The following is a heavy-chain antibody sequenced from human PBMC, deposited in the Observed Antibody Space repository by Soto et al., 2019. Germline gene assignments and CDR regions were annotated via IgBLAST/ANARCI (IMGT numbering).Heavy chain of an antibody. CDR1: GGSISSYY. D-gene: IGHD6-19*01. V-gene: IGHV4-59*01. Sequence: SETLSLTCTVSGGSISSYYWSWIRRPPGKGLEWIGYIYYSGSTNYNPSLKSRVTISVDTSKNQFSLKLSSVTAADTAVYYCARGTSIAVAGLYYYYGMDVWGQGTTVT. CDR3: ARGTSIAVAGLYYYYGMDV. J-gene: IGHJ6*02. CDR2: IYYSGST.